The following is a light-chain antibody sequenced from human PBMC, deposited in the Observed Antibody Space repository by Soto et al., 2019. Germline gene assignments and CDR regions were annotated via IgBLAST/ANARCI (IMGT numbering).Light chain of an antibody. V-gene: IGKV3-15*01. Sequence: EIVMTQSPATLSVSPGERATLSCRASQSVNNNLAWYQQKPGQAPRLLIHGASTRATGIPARFSGYGSGTEFTLTISSLQSEDFAVYYCQQYNDWPPMYTFGQGT. J-gene: IGKJ2*01. CDR3: QQYNDWPPMYT. CDR1: QSVNNN. CDR2: GAS.